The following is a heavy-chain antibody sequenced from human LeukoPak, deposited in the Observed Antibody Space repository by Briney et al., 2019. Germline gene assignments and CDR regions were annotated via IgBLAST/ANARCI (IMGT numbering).Heavy chain of an antibody. Sequence: GGSLRLSCAASGFTFSSYAMSWVHQAPGKGLEWVSGISGGSGSTYYADSVKGRFTITRDNSNGTLYLQMNSLGAEDTALYYCAKDVRAIAPRYFDFWGQGTLVTVSS. J-gene: IGHJ4*02. V-gene: IGHV3-23*01. D-gene: IGHD6-6*01. CDR2: ISGGSGST. CDR3: AKDVRAIAPRYFDF. CDR1: GFTFSSYA.